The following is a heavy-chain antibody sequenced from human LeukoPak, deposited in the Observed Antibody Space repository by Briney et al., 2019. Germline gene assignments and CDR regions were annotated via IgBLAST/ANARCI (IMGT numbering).Heavy chain of an antibody. D-gene: IGHD6-19*01. V-gene: IGHV1-2*02. CDR2: INPNSGGT. CDR3: ARGIRVAGRY. Sequence: ASVKVSCKASGYTFTGYSIYWVRQAPGQGLEWMGWINPNSGGTNYEQKFQGRVTMTRDTSITTAYMELSSLRSDDTAVYYCARGIRVAGRYWGQGTLVTVSS. J-gene: IGHJ4*02. CDR1: GYTFTGYS.